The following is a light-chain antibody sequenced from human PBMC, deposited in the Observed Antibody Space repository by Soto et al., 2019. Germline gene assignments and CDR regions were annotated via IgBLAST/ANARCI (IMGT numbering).Light chain of an antibody. J-gene: IGKJ1*01. CDR2: GAS. Sequence: EIVLSQSPGTLSLSPGERATLSCRASQSVTNSFLAWYQQKPGQAPRLLIYGASRRATGIPDRFTGSGSGTDFTLTISRLEPEDFVVYYCQQYVSSPWAFGQGTKVDIK. CDR1: QSVTNSF. V-gene: IGKV3-20*01. CDR3: QQYVSSPWA.